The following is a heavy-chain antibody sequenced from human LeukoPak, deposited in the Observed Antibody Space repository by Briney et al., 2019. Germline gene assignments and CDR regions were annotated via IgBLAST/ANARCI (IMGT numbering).Heavy chain of an antibody. D-gene: IGHD2-15*01. V-gene: IGHV1-46*01. CDR2: INPSGDST. CDR3: ARHDLGGFSPFDS. J-gene: IGHJ4*02. Sequence: ASVKVSCKASGYTSTNHYMHWVRQAPGQGLEWRGIINPSGDSTTYAQKFQGRVTMTRDTSTGTVYMELSSLRSEDTAVYYCARHDLGGFSPFDSWGQGTLVTVSS. CDR1: GYTSTNHY.